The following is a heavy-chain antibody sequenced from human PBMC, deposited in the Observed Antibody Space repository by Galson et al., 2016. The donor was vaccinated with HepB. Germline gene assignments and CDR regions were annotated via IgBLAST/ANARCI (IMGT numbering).Heavy chain of an antibody. CDR3: AKSTPLYNWKLHFGVDV. D-gene: IGHD1-20*01. V-gene: IGHV3-43*01. J-gene: IGHJ6*02. CDR1: GFIFDDYT. Sequence: SLRLSCAASGFIFDDYTMHWVRQAPGKGLEWVSLISWDGGNFFYADSVRGRFTISRDNRKNSLYLQMNSLTTEDTALYYCAKSTPLYNWKLHFGVDVWGQGTTVTVSS. CDR2: ISWDGGNF.